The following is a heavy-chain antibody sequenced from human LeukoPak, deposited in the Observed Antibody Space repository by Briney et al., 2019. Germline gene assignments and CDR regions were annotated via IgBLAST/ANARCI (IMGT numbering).Heavy chain of an antibody. CDR2: INPSGGST. D-gene: IGHD4-17*01. V-gene: IGHV1-46*01. J-gene: IGHJ6*04. CDR1: GYTFTSDY. CDR3: AREGRDYGDQSPYGYYYGMDV. Sequence: ASVKVSCKASGYTFTSDYMHWVRQAPGQGLEWMGIINPSGGSTSYAQKFQGRVTMTRDTSTSTVYMELSSLRSEDTAVYYCAREGRDYGDQSPYGYYYGMDVWGIGTTVTVSS.